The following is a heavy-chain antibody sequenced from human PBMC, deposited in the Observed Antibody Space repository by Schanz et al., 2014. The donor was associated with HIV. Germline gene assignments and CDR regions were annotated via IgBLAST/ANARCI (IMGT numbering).Heavy chain of an antibody. CDR2: IDHSGNT. D-gene: IGHD6-13*01. Sequence: QVQLQQWGAGLLKPSETLSLTCAVYGASFSGSYWSWIRQPPGKGLEWIGEIDHSGNTNYNPSLKSRVSISVDTPKNQFSLKMTSVTAADTAVYYCARDPLSLAADKGPFDYWGQGTLVTVSS. J-gene: IGHJ4*02. CDR3: ARDPLSLAADKGPFDY. CDR1: GASFSGSY. V-gene: IGHV4-34*01.